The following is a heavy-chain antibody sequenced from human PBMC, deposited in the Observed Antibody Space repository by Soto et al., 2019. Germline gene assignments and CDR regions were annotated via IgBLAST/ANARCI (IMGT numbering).Heavy chain of an antibody. V-gene: IGHV4-34*01. CDR1: GGSFSGYY. Sequence: QVQLQQWGAGLLKPSETLSLTCAVYGGSFSGYYWSWIRQPPGKGLEWIGEINHSGSTNYNPSLKSRVTITIDASKNQCSLKLRSGTAADAAVYYCARARGGYCSSTSSYLDAFDIWGQGTMVTVSS. CDR3: ARARGGYCSSTSSYLDAFDI. CDR2: INHSGST. D-gene: IGHD2-2*01. J-gene: IGHJ3*02.